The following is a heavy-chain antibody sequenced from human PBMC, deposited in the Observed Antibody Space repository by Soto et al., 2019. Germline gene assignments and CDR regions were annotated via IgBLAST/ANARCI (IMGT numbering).Heavy chain of an antibody. J-gene: IGHJ6*03. CDR1: GGSFSGYY. V-gene: IGHV4-34*01. CDR2: INHSGST. D-gene: IGHD2-2*01. Sequence: SETLSLTCAVYGGSFSGYYWSWIRQPPGKGLEWIGEINHSGSTNYNPSLKSRVTISVDTSKNQFSLKLSSVTAADTAVYYCARGIGYCSSTSCYAYYYYSYMDVWGKGTTVTVSS. CDR3: ARGIGYCSSTSCYAYYYYSYMDV.